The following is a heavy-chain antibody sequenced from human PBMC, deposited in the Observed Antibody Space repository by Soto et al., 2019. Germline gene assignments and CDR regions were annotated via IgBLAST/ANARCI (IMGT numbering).Heavy chain of an antibody. CDR3: AKNGQPPYYYYGLDV. V-gene: IGHV1-18*01. J-gene: IGHJ6*02. Sequence: EASVKVSCKASGYTFTRYGISWVRQAPGQGLEWMGWISGYNGDANYAQRFQGRVSMTIDTSTTTAYMELRTLTSDDTAVYYCAKNGQPPYYYYGLDVWGQGTTVTVSS. CDR2: ISGYNGDA. D-gene: IGHD2-21*01. CDR1: GYTFTRYG.